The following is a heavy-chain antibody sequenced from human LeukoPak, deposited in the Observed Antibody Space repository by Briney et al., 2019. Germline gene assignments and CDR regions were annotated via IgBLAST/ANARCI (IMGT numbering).Heavy chain of an antibody. V-gene: IGHV1-3*01. Sequence: ASVKVSCKGSGYTFTNYAVHWVRQAPGQRLERLGWINPGNGDTKYSQNFQGRVTVTSDTSAATAYVELNSLTSEDTAVYYCARERWHCRVNCYSVYYYALDVWGQGTTVTVSS. D-gene: IGHD2-15*01. J-gene: IGHJ6*02. CDR1: GYTFTNYA. CDR2: INPGNGDT. CDR3: ARERWHCRVNCYSVYYYALDV.